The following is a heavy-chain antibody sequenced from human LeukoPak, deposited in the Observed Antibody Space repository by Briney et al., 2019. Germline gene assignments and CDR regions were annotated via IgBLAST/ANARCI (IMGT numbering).Heavy chain of an antibody. V-gene: IGHV1-46*01. D-gene: IGHD4/OR15-4a*01. J-gene: IGHJ5*02. CDR2: INPRSSST. CDR1: GYTFTSYY. Sequence: ASVKVSCKASGYTFTSYYIHWVRQAPGQGLEWMGIINPRSSSTTYAQKFQGRATMTRDTSTSTVYMELSSLRSEDTAVYYCARDLGAQTMVFFDPWGQGTLVTVSS. CDR3: ARDLGAQTMVFFDP.